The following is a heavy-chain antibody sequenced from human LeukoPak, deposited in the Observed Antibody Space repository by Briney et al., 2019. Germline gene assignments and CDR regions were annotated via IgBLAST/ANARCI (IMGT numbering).Heavy chain of an antibody. CDR1: GYTFTSYY. D-gene: IGHD3-10*01. V-gene: IGHV1-8*01. J-gene: IGHJ4*02. Sequence: GASVKVSCKASGYTFTSYYINWVRQATGQGLELMGWMNPNSGSTGYAQKFQGRVTMTRNTSISTAYMQLSSLRSEDTAVYYCARGYNGESFFQDNWGQGTLVTVSS. CDR2: MNPNSGST. CDR3: ARGYNGESFFQDN.